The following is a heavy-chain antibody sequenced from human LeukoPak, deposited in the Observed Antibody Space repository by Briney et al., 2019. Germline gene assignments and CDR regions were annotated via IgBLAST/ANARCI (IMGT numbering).Heavy chain of an antibody. CDR2: ISGSGGST. CDR1: GFTFSSYA. J-gene: IGHJ4*02. D-gene: IGHD3-22*01. V-gene: IGHV3-23*01. Sequence: PGGSLRLSCAASGFTFSSYAMSWVRQAPGKGLEWVSAISGSGGSTYYADSVKGRFTISRDNSKNTLYLQMNSLRAEDTAVYYCAKDPEYYDSSGYYYENWGQGTLVTVSP. CDR3: AKDPEYYDSSGYYYEN.